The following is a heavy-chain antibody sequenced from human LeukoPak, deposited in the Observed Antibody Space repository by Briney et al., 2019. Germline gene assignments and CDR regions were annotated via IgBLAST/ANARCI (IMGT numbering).Heavy chain of an antibody. CDR3: ARGVTMIVVVIHDWYFDL. CDR2: IYYTRST. J-gene: IGHJ2*01. CDR1: GGSISSSSYY. D-gene: IGHD3-22*01. V-gene: IGHV4-39*01. Sequence: SETLSLTCTVSGGSISSSSYYWGWIRQPPGKGLDWIGSIYYTRSTYYNPSLKSRVTISVDTSKNQFSLKLTSVTAADTAVYYCARGVTMIVVVIHDWYFDLWGRGTLVTVSS.